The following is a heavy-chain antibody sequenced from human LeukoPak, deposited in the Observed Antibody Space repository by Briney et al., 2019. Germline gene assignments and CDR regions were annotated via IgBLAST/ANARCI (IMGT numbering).Heavy chain of an antibody. J-gene: IGHJ4*02. CDR1: EFTVSGDY. D-gene: IGHD6-19*01. Sequence: GGSLRLSCAASEFTVSGDYMTWVRQAPGKGLEWVSVIHGGGYTYYADPVKGRFTISRDNSKNTLYLQMNSPRAEDTAVYCARLAYSSLLGDYWGQGTLVAVSS. V-gene: IGHV3-66*02. CDR3: ARLAYSSLLGDY. CDR2: IHGGGYT.